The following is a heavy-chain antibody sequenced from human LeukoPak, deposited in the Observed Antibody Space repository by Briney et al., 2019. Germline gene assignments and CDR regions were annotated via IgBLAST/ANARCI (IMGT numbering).Heavy chain of an antibody. CDR3: ARDRSSGWYDY. CDR2: ITGSSRFI. Sequence: GGSLRLSCAASGFTFSTYSMNWVRQAPGKGLEWVSSITGSSRFIYYADSMKGRFTISRDNAKNSMYLQMSSLRAEDTAVYYCARDRSSGWYDYWGQGILVTLSS. J-gene: IGHJ4*02. V-gene: IGHV3-21*01. D-gene: IGHD6-19*01. CDR1: GFTFSTYS.